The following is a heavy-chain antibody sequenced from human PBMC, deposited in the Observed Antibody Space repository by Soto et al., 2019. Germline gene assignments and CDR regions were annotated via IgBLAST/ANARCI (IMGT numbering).Heavy chain of an antibody. V-gene: IGHV5-10-1*01. Sequence: EVQLVQSGAEVKKPGESLRISCKGSGYSFTSYWISWVRQMPGKGLEWMGRIDPIDSYTNYSPSFQGHVTISADKSISTAYLQWSSLKASDTAMYYCARRAHMSRRGETFSDYYYGMDGWGQGTTVTVSS. CDR1: GYSFTSYW. CDR2: IDPIDSYT. J-gene: IGHJ6*02. D-gene: IGHD3-16*01. CDR3: ARRAHMSRRGETFSDYYYGMDG.